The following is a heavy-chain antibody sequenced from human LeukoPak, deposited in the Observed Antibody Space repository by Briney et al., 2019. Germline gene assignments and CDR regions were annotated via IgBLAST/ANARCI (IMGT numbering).Heavy chain of an antibody. J-gene: IGHJ3*02. V-gene: IGHV3-23*01. CDR2: ITGSGAGT. CDR3: ATPLHSGSYRDAFDI. Sequence: GGSLRLSCAASGFTFSNYALIWVRQAPERGLQWVSAITGSGAGTYYEDSVKGRFTFSRDNSKNTLYLQMNSLRAEDTAVYYCATPLHSGSYRDAFDIWGQGTMVIVSS. D-gene: IGHD1-26*01. CDR1: GFTFSNYA.